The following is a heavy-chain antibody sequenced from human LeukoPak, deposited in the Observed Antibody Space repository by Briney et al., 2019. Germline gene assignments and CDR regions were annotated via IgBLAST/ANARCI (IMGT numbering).Heavy chain of an antibody. J-gene: IGHJ5*02. CDR1: GGSFSGYY. Sequence: SETLSLTCAVYGGSFSGYYWIWIRQPPGKGLEWIGEINHSGSTNYNPSLKSPVTISVDTSKNQFSLKLSSVTAADTAVYYCARYHPGGAAANRGWFAPWGQGTLVTVSS. CDR3: ARYHPGGAAANRGWFAP. D-gene: IGHD6-13*01. CDR2: INHSGST. V-gene: IGHV4-34*01.